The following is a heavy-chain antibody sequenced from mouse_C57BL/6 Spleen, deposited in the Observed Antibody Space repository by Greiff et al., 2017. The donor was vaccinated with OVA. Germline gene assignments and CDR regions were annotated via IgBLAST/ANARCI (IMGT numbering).Heavy chain of an antibody. Sequence: QVQLQQSGAELVKPGASVKMSCKASGYTFTSYWITWVKQRPGQGLEWIGDIYPGSGSTNYNEKFKSKATLTVDTSSSTAYMQLSSLTSEDSAVYYCARSGITPYYYAMDYWGQGTSVTVSS. J-gene: IGHJ4*01. CDR2: IYPGSGST. CDR1: GYTFTSYW. CDR3: ARSGITPYYYAMDY. V-gene: IGHV1-55*01. D-gene: IGHD3-1*01.